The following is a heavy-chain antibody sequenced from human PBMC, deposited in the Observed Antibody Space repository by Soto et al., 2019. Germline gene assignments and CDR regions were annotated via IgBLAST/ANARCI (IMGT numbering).Heavy chain of an antibody. CDR2: ISSNGGST. Sequence: GGSLRLSYAASGFTFSSYAMHWVRQAPGKGLEYVSAISSNGGSTYYANSVKGRFTISRDNSKNTLYLQMGSLRAEDMAVYYCARGGRAARPGAFDIWGQGTMVTVSS. J-gene: IGHJ3*02. D-gene: IGHD6-6*01. CDR1: GFTFSSYA. V-gene: IGHV3-64*01. CDR3: ARGGRAARPGAFDI.